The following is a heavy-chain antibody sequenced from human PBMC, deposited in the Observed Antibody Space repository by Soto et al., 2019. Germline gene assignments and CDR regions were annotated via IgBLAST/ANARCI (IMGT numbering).Heavy chain of an antibody. CDR3: AREWQLAIIDY. CDR1: GGSISSSNW. D-gene: IGHD6-6*01. V-gene: IGHV4-4*02. Sequence: SETLSLTCAVSGGSISSSNWWSWVRQPPGKGREWIGEIYHSGSTNYNPSLKSRVTISVEKSKNQFSLKLSSVTAADTAVYYCAREWQLAIIDYWGQGTLVTVSS. J-gene: IGHJ4*02. CDR2: IYHSGST.